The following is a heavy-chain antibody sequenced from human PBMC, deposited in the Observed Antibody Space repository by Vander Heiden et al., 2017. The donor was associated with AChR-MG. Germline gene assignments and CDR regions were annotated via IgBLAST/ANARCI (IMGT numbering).Heavy chain of an antibody. Sequence: QVQLQQWGAGLLKPSETLSLTCAVYGGSFSGYYWSWIRQPPGKGLEWIGEINHSGSTNYNPSLKSRVTISVDTSKNQFSLKLSSVTAADTAVYYCARGRLLGDYYYYYMDVWGKGTTVTVSS. D-gene: IGHD7-27*01. CDR3: ARGRLLGDYYYYYMDV. J-gene: IGHJ6*03. V-gene: IGHV4-34*01. CDR2: INHSGST. CDR1: GGSFSGYY.